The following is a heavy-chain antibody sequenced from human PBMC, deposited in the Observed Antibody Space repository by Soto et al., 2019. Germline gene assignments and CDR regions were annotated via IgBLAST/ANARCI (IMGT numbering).Heavy chain of an antibody. D-gene: IGHD6-13*01. CDR3: ARRQSSSLYGL. J-gene: IGHJ4*02. CDR1: GGSFSGYD. CDR2: INHSGSS. Sequence: TLSLTCAVYGGSFSGYDWTWIRQPPGTGLGWIGDINHSGSSNYNPSLKSRVTISVDTSKNQFSLKLSSVTAADTAVYDCARRQSSSLYGLWGQGTLVTVSS. V-gene: IGHV4-34*01.